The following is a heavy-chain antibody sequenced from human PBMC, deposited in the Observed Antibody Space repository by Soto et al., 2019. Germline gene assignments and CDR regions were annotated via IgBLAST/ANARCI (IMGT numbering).Heavy chain of an antibody. CDR3: ARDNGGVVPAAANY. Sequence: EVQLVESGGGLVQPGGSLRLSCAPSGFTVSSNYMSWVRQAPGKGLEWVSVIYSGGSTYYADSVKGRFTISRDNSKNTLYLQMNSLRAEDTAVYYCARDNGGVVPAAANYWGQGTLVTVSS. V-gene: IGHV3-66*01. D-gene: IGHD2-2*01. J-gene: IGHJ4*02. CDR2: IYSGGST. CDR1: GFTVSSNY.